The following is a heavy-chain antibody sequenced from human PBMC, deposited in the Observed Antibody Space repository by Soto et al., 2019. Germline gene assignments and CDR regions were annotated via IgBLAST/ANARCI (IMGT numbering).Heavy chain of an antibody. CDR2: IHHSGST. CDR1: GYSISSGYY. D-gene: IGHD2-8*01. Sequence: SETLSLTCAVSGYSISSGYYWGWIRQPPGKGLEWIGSIHHSGSTYYNPSLKSRVTISVDTSKNQFSLKLSSVTAADTAVYYCARWSGSVYASIYYWGQGTLLTVS. J-gene: IGHJ4*02. V-gene: IGHV4-38-2*01. CDR3: ARWSGSVYASIYY.